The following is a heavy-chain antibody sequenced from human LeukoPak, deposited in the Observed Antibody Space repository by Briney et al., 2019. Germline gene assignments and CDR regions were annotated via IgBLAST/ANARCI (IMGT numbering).Heavy chain of an antibody. J-gene: IGHJ4*02. CDR2: IYPDASNT. CDR1: RYIFTTYW. Sequence: GGSLEISGQASRYIFTTYWIGGVRQLPGKGLEWMGIIYPDASNTRYSPSFHGQFTISADTSISTAYLQWSSLRASDSAMYYCARHGYYGSGTYRAFDYWGQGTLVTVSS. CDR3: ARHGYYGSGTYRAFDY. V-gene: IGHV5-51*01. D-gene: IGHD3-10*01.